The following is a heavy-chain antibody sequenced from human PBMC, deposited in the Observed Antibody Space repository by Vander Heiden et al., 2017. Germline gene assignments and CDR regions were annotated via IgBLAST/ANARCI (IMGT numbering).Heavy chain of an antibody. J-gene: IGHJ3*02. Sequence: QVTLKESGPVLVQPTEPLTLACTVSGFSLSNARMGVSWIRQPPGKALEWPALMFSNDEKYYSTALKSRLTISKDTSKSQVVLTMTNMDPVDTATYYCARILDRYYYDSSGYFDAFDIWGQGTMVTVSS. V-gene: IGHV2-26*01. CDR3: ARILDRYYYDSSGYFDAFDI. CDR1: GFSLSNARMG. D-gene: IGHD3-22*01. CDR2: MFSNDEK.